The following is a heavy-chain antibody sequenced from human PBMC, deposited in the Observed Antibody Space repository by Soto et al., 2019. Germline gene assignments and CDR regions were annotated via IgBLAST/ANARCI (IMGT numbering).Heavy chain of an antibody. CDR3: ARDTVALGAMVPYYYYGMDV. CDR2: TYYRSKWYN. Sequence: PSQTLSLTCAISGDRVSSNSAAWNWIRQSPSRGLEWLGRTYYRSKWYNDYAVSVKSRITINPDTSKNQFSLQLNSVTPEDTAVYYCARDTVALGAMVPYYYYGMDVWGQGTTVTVS. CDR1: GDRVSSNSAA. V-gene: IGHV6-1*01. J-gene: IGHJ6*02. D-gene: IGHD5-18*01.